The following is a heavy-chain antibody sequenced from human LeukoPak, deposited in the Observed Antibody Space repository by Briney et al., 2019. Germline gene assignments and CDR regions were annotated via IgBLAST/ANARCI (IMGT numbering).Heavy chain of an antibody. CDR3: AGLGIAVSIFYSAY. V-gene: IGHV1-2*02. CDR2: INPNSGGT. J-gene: IGHJ4*02. CDR1: VDTFTCYY. Sequence: GASVKVSCKAFVDTFTCYYLHCGRQAPGQGPEWMGWINPNSGGTNYAQKFQGRVTMTRDTSISTAYMELSRLRSDDTAVYYCAGLGIAVSIFYSAYWGQGTLVTASS. D-gene: IGHD6-19*01.